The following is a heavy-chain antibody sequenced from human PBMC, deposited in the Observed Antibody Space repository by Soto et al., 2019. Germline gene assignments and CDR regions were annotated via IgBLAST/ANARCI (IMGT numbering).Heavy chain of an antibody. CDR3: AKAWGWFDP. CDR1: GFTFTSYA. Sequence: EVQLLESGGDLVHPGGSLSLYCAASGFTFTSYAMTWVRQAPEKGLEWVSSISASGGTTYYTDSVKGRFTISRDNSKNTLFLQMNSLRAEDTAVYYCAKAWGWFDPWGQGTLVTVSS. J-gene: IGHJ5*02. V-gene: IGHV3-23*01. D-gene: IGHD3-16*01. CDR2: ISASGGTT.